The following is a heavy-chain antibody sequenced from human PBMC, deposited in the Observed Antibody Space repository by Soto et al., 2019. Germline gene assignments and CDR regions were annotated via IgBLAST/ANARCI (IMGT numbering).Heavy chain of an antibody. Sequence: PGGSLRLSCAASGFTFSSYAMSWVRQAPGKGLEWVSAISGSGGSTYYADSVKGRFTISRDNSKNTLYLQMNSLRAEDTAVYYCATGEGYYDFWSGPGPAFDIWGQGTMVTVSS. J-gene: IGHJ3*02. CDR1: GFTFSSYA. CDR3: ATGEGYYDFWSGPGPAFDI. CDR2: ISGSGGST. D-gene: IGHD3-3*01. V-gene: IGHV3-23*01.